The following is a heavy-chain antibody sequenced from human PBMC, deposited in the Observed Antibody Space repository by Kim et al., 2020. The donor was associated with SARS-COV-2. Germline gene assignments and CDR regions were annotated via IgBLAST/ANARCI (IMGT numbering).Heavy chain of an antibody. D-gene: IGHD4-17*01. Sequence: YADSVKGRFTISRDDAKNSLYLQMNSLEDEDTAVYYCARDDHGDYFFDYWGQGALVTVSS. J-gene: IGHJ4*02. V-gene: IGHV3-48*02. CDR3: ARDDHGDYFFDY.